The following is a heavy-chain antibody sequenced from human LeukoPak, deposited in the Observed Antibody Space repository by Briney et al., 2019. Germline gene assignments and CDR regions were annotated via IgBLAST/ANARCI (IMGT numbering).Heavy chain of an antibody. D-gene: IGHD3-22*01. CDR1: GFTFSSYG. Sequence: GGSLRLSCAASGFTFSSYGMHWVRQAPGKGLEWVAFIRYDGSNKYYADSVKGRFTISRDNARNSLYLQMNSLRAEDTAVYYCARGRHTVIVVPSAFDIWGQGTMVTVSS. V-gene: IGHV3-30*02. CDR3: ARGRHTVIVVPSAFDI. J-gene: IGHJ3*02. CDR2: IRYDGSNK.